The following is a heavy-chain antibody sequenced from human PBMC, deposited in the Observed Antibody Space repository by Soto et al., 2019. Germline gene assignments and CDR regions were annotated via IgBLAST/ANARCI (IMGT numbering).Heavy chain of an antibody. CDR3: ASPTAGEIDAFDI. CDR2: ISYDGSNK. Sequence: GGSLRLSCAASGFTFSSYAMHWVRQAPGKGLEWVAVISYDGSNKYYADSVKGRFTISRDNSKNTLYLQMNSLRAEDTAVYYCASPTAGEIDAFDIWGQGTMVTVSS. V-gene: IGHV3-30*04. CDR1: GFTFSSYA. J-gene: IGHJ3*02.